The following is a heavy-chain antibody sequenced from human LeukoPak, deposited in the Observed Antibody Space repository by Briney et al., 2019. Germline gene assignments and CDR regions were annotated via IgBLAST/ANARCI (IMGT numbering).Heavy chain of an antibody. CDR1: GFTFSSYW. D-gene: IGHD3-22*01. J-gene: IGHJ6*02. CDR2: INSDGSSI. Sequence: PGGSLRLACAASGFTFSSYWMHWVRQAPGKGLVWVSRINSDGSSIRYADSVKGRFTISRDTAKKTLYLQMNSLRAEDTAVYHCARSHYYDNSGQFYYYYGLDVWGQGTTVTVSS. V-gene: IGHV3-74*01. CDR3: ARSHYYDNSGQFYYYYGLDV.